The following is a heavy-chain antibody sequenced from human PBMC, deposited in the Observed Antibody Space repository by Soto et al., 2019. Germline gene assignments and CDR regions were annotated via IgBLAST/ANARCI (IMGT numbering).Heavy chain of an antibody. Sequence: GGSLRLSCAASGFSFSSYWMCWVRQAPGKGLEWVANIKQDGIDKYYVDSVKGRFTISRDNAKNSLYLQMNSLTAEDTAVYYCARVPAARAGSNYYYYMDVWGKGTTVTVSS. J-gene: IGHJ6*03. CDR3: ARVPAARAGSNYYYYMDV. D-gene: IGHD2-2*01. CDR1: GFSFSSYW. CDR2: IKQDGIDK. V-gene: IGHV3-7*01.